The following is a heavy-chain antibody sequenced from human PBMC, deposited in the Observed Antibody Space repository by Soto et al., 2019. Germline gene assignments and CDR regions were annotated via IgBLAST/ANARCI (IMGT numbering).Heavy chain of an antibody. D-gene: IGHD6-19*01. Sequence: EVQLLESGGGLVQPGGSLRLSCAASGFTFSSYAMSWVRQAPGKGLEWVSAISGSGGSTYYADSVKGRFTISRDNSKNTLYLQMNGLRAEDTAVYYCAKGQGGGSGWKGGMDVWGQGPTVTVSS. J-gene: IGHJ6*02. CDR3: AKGQGGGSGWKGGMDV. CDR2: ISGSGGST. V-gene: IGHV3-23*01. CDR1: GFTFSSYA.